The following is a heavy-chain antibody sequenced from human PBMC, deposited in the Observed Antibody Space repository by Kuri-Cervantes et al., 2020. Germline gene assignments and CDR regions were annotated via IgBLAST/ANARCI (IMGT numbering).Heavy chain of an antibody. V-gene: IGHV3-48*02. D-gene: IGHD3-10*01. CDR2: ISSRSSTI. Sequence: GEFLKIPCASSGFTFSTYSMNWVRQAPGKGLEWVSYISSRSSTIYHADSAKGLFIISRDNANNSLYLQMNSLRDEATAVYYCARDYRGSGIFDYWGQGTLVTVSS. CDR3: ARDYRGSGIFDY. CDR1: GFTFSTYS. J-gene: IGHJ4*02.